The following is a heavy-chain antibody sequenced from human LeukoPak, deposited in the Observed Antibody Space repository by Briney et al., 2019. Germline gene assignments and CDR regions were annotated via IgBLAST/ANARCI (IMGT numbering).Heavy chain of an antibody. Sequence: GGSLRLSCAASGFTFSSYGMSWVRQAPGKGLEWVSAISGSGGSTYYADSVKGRFTISRDNSKNTLYLQMNSLRAEDTAVYYCAKDPPRYYYDSSGYYPPDYWGQGTLVTVSS. CDR2: ISGSGGST. D-gene: IGHD3-22*01. CDR3: AKDPPRYYYDSSGYYPPDY. CDR1: GFTFSSYG. V-gene: IGHV3-23*01. J-gene: IGHJ4*02.